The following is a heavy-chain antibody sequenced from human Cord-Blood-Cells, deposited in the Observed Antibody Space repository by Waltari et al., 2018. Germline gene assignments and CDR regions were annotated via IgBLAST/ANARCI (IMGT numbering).Heavy chain of an antibody. Sequence: QVQLVQSGAEVKKPGASVKVSCKVSGYTLTELSMHWVRQAPGKRLEWMGGLGTEECENNCEQKFQGGVTRTEDASTDAAYMELGSLRSEDTAVYYCATSPPHSSSWYYLDYWGQGTLVTVSS. J-gene: IGHJ4*02. CDR1: GYTLTELS. CDR3: ATSPPHSSSWYYLDY. CDR2: LGTEECEN. D-gene: IGHD6-13*01. V-gene: IGHV1-24*01.